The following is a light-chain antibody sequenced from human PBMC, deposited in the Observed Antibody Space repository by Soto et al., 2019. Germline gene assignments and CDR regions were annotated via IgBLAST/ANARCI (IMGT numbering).Light chain of an antibody. V-gene: IGLV2-14*01. CDR1: SSDIGGYNF. CDR3: YSYTSSSTNV. CDR2: AVS. Sequence: QSALTQPASVSGSPGQSITISCTGTSSDIGGYNFVSWYQHHPGKAPKLMIFAVSNRPSGVSNRFSGSKSGNTASLTISGLQPEDEADYFRYSYTSSSTNVFGSGTKLTVL. J-gene: IGLJ1*01.